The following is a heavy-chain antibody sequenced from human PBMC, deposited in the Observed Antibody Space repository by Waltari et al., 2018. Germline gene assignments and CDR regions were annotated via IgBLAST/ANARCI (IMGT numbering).Heavy chain of an antibody. J-gene: IGHJ4*02. CDR3: ARDAIRAALDH. V-gene: IGHV4-4*02. Sequence: QVQLQESGPGLVQPSGTLSLTCAVSGGSLRSTNWWSWVRQPPGRGLEWIGEIYHNGSTSYNPSLGRRVTVSVDKSKNQFSLKVTSVTAADTAVYYCARDAIRAALDHWGPGILVTVSS. D-gene: IGHD6-25*01. CDR1: GGSLRSTNW. CDR2: IYHNGST.